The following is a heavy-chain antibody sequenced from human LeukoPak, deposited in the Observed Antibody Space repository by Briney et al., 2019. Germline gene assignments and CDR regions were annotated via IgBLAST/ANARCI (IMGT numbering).Heavy chain of an antibody. D-gene: IGHD3-22*01. Sequence: GGSLRLSCAASGFTFSSYWMSWVRQAPGKGLEWVANIKQDGSEKYYVDSVKGRFTISRDNAKNSLYLQMNSLRAEDTAVYYCARVPENTPNYFDSRGALDYWGQGTLVTVSS. CDR2: IKQDGSEK. CDR3: ARVPENTPNYFDSRGALDY. V-gene: IGHV3-7*01. CDR1: GFTFSSYW. J-gene: IGHJ4*02.